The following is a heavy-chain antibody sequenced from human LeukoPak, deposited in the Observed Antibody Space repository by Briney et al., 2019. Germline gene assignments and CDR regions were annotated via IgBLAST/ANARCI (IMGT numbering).Heavy chain of an antibody. D-gene: IGHD6-6*01. J-gene: IGHJ4*02. V-gene: IGHV1-2*02. CDR2: IHPNSGGT. CDR1: AYTFTNYY. CDR3: ASGSSSDY. Sequence: ASVKVSCKTSAYTFTNYYMHWVRQVPGQGLERLGWIHPNSGGTNYAQKFQGRVTMTRDTSINTAYMELSSLTSDDTAVYYCASGSSSDYWGQGTLVTVSS.